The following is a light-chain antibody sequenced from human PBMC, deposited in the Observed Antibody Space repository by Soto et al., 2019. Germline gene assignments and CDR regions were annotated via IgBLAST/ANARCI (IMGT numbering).Light chain of an antibody. V-gene: IGKV3-11*01. CDR3: QQRSNRLT. CDR1: QSVRNF. CDR2: GAS. Sequence: EIVLTQSPATLSLSPGERATLSCRASQSVRNFLAWYQQRPGQAPRLLLYGASNRATGTPARFSGSGSGTDFTLTISSLEPEDSAVYYCQQRSNRLTFGGGTKVEIK. J-gene: IGKJ4*01.